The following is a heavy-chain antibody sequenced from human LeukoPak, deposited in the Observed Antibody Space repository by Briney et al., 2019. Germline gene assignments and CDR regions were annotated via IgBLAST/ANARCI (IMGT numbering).Heavy chain of an antibody. J-gene: IGHJ6*02. CDR1: GGSISSGDYY. Sequence: SETLSLTCTVSGGSISSGDYYWSWIRQPPGKGLEWIGYIYYSGSTYYNPSLKSRVTISVDTSKNQFSLKLSSVTAADTAVYYCARMSLLPGVGMDVWGQGTTVTVSS. V-gene: IGHV4-30-4*01. CDR2: IYYSGST. CDR3: ARMSLLPGVGMDV.